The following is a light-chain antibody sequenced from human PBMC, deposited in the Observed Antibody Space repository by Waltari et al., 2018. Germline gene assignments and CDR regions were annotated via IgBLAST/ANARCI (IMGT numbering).Light chain of an antibody. CDR1: QSVSRN. J-gene: IGKJ4*01. CDR2: GAS. V-gene: IGKV3-15*01. CDR3: QQYNNWPLT. Sequence: EIVMTQSPATLSVSPGERATLSCRASQSVSRNLAWYQQKPGQAPRLLLYGASPRATGIPARFSGSGSGTEFTLTISSLQSEDFAVYYCQQYNNWPLTFGGGTKVEIK.